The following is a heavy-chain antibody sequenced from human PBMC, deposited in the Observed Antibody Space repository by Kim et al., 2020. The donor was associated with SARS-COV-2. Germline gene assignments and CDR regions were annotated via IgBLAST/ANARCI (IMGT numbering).Heavy chain of an antibody. Sequence: GGSLRLSCAVSGFTFTDYYMTWIRQAPGKGLEHISYISPTGSRVYHGHYVKGRFTASRDNAKNSLYLDLNSLSPEDTGVYYCARLELTSFMDYWGQGALVTVTS. J-gene: IGHJ4*02. CDR2: ISPTGSRV. D-gene: IGHD3-10*01. CDR1: GFTFTDYY. CDR3: ARLELTSFMDY. V-gene: IGHV3-11*04.